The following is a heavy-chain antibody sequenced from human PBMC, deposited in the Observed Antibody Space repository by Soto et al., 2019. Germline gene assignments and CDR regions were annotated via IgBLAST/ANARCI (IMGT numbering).Heavy chain of an antibody. CDR1: GFTFSDYY. D-gene: IGHD2-15*01. CDR2: ISSSGSTI. V-gene: IGHV3-11*01. CDR3: ARDRSHYPPVYCSGGSCQIGWFDP. Sequence: GVSLRLSCAASGFTFSDYYMSWIRQAPGKGLEWVSYISSSGSTIYYADSVKGRFTISRDNAKNSLYLQMNSLRAEDTAVYYCARDRSHYPPVYCSGGSCQIGWFDPWGQGTLVTVSS. J-gene: IGHJ5*02.